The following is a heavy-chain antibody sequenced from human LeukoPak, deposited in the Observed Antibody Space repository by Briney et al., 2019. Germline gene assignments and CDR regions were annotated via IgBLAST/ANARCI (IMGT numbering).Heavy chain of an antibody. Sequence: SETLSLTCTVSGGSISSYYWSWIRQPPGKGLEWIGSIYYSGSTYYNPSLKSRVTISVDTSKNQFSLKLSSVTAADTAVYYCARSGSGSYYPLALDSPDYYYYYMDVWGKGTTVTISS. CDR3: ARSGSGSYYPLALDSPDYYYYYMDV. J-gene: IGHJ6*03. V-gene: IGHV4-59*05. CDR1: GGSISSYY. D-gene: IGHD3-10*01. CDR2: IYYSGST.